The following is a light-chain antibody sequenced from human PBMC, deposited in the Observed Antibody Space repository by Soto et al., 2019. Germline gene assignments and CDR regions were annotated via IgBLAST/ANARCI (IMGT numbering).Light chain of an antibody. J-gene: IGLJ2*01. Sequence: QSVLTQPPSVSGARGQRVTISCTGSSSNIGAGYDVHWYQQLPGTAPKLLIYGNSNRPSGVPDRFSGSKSGTSASLAITGLQADDEADYYCQSYDSSLSDVVFGGGTKVTVL. CDR1: SSNIGAGYD. CDR2: GNS. CDR3: QSYDSSLSDVV. V-gene: IGLV1-40*01.